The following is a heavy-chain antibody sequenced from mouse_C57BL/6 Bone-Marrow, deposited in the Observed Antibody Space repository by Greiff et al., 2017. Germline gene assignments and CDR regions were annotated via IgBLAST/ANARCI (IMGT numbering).Heavy chain of an antibody. CDR3: ARRYYDGNFDAMDY. D-gene: IGHD2-1*01. CDR2: INPGSGGT. J-gene: IGHJ4*01. V-gene: IGHV1-54*01. CDR1: GYAFTNYL. Sequence: QVQLQQSGAELVRPGTSVKVSCKASGYAFTNYLIEWVKQRPGQGLEWIGVINPGSGGTNYNETFKGKATLTADKSSSTAYMQLSRLTSEDSAVYVCARRYYDGNFDAMDYWGQGTSVTVSA.